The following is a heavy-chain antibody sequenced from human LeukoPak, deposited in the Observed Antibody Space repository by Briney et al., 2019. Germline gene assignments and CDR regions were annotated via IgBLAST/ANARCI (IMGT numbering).Heavy chain of an antibody. CDR2: ISSSSSYI. V-gene: IGHV3-21*01. D-gene: IGHD5-18*01. CDR3: ARVDTAMIPNDAFDI. J-gene: IGHJ3*02. CDR1: GFTFSSYS. Sequence: GGSLRLSCAASGFTFSSYSMNWVRQAPGKGLEWVSSISSSSSYIYYADSVKGRFTISRDNAKNSLYPQMNSLRAEDTAVYYCARVDTAMIPNDAFDIWGQGTMVTVSS.